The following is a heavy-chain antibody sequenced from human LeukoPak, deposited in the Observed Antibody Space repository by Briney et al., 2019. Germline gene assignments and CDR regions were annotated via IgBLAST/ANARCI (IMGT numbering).Heavy chain of an antibody. Sequence: GGSLRLSCAASGFTFSSYATSWVRQAPGKGLEWVSTISASGGTTYYADSVKGRFTISRDNSKNTLQLQMNILRAEATAVYFFAKAQSKVAPAARMFDPWGQGTLVTVSS. CDR3: AKAQSKVAPAARMFDP. V-gene: IGHV3-23*01. CDR1: GFTFSSYA. CDR2: ISASGGTT. D-gene: IGHD2-2*01. J-gene: IGHJ5*02.